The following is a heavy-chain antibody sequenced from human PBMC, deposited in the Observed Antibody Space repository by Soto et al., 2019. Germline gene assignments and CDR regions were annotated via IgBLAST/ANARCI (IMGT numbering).Heavy chain of an antibody. D-gene: IGHD2-2*01. CDR1: GDTFNTYS. V-gene: IGHV1-69*08. CDR3: ATDGGSSFSSAYNYVMDV. Sequence: QAQLVQSGAEVKKPGSSVNVSCKASGDTFNTYSISWVRQAPGQGLEWMGRIIPTVGTPNYAQKFQGRVTISADKSTSTAYMVLTSLTSDDTAVYYCATDGGSSFSSAYNYVMDVWGKGTTVTVSS. J-gene: IGHJ6*04. CDR2: IIPTVGTP.